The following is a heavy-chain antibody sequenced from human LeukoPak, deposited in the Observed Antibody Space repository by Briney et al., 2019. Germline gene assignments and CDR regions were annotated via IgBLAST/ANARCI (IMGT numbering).Heavy chain of an antibody. Sequence: PGGSLRLSCAASGFTVSSYYMSWVRQAPGKGLEWVSGINWNGGSTGYADSVKGRFTISRDNAKNSLYLQMNSLRAEDTALYYCARGTYGSGIDYWGQGTLVTVSS. V-gene: IGHV3-20*04. CDR1: GFTVSSYY. J-gene: IGHJ4*02. CDR2: INWNGGST. CDR3: ARGTYGSGIDY. D-gene: IGHD3-10*01.